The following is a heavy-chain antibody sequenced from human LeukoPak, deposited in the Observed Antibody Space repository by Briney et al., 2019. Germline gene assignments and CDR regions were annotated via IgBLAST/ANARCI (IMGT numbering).Heavy chain of an antibody. J-gene: IGHJ4*02. CDR3: ARRGYSYGSLDY. D-gene: IGHD5-18*01. CDR1: GGTFSSYA. V-gene: IGHV1-69*04. Sequence: SVKVSCKASGGTFSSYAISWVRQAPGQGLEWMGRIVPILGIANYAQKFQGRVTITADKSTSTAYMELSSLRSEDTAVYYCARRGYSYGSLDYWGQGTLVTVSS. CDR2: IVPILGIA.